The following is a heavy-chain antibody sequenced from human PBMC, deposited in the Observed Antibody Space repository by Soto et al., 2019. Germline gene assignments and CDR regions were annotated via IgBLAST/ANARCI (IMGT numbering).Heavy chain of an antibody. J-gene: IGHJ6*02. Sequence: XGSLRLSCAAAGFTFSSFAMNWVRQAPGKGLDWVAVISGNATSTYYADSVKGRFTISRDNSKNTMYLQMNSLRAEDTAVYYCAKKAGIISRYGLDVWGQGTTVTVSS. CDR1: GFTFSSFA. CDR2: ISGNATST. V-gene: IGHV3-23*01. CDR3: AKKAGIISRYGLDV.